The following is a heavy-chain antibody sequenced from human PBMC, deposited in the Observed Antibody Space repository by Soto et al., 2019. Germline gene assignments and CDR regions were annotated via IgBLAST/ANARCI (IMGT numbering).Heavy chain of an antibody. V-gene: IGHV3-30*18. J-gene: IGHJ4*02. CDR2: ISYDGSNI. Sequence: QVQLVESGGGVVQPWRSLRLSCAASGFTFSSYGMHWVRQAPGKGLEWVAVISYDGSNIYYGDSVKGRFTISRDISKNTLYLQMNSLRAEDTAVYYCAKDRRDSWNDINYWGEGTLVTVSS. CDR1: GFTFSSYG. CDR3: AKDRRDSWNDINY. D-gene: IGHD1-1*01.